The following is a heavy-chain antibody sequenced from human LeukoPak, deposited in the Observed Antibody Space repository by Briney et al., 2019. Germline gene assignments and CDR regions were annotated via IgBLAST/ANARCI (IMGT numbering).Heavy chain of an antibody. D-gene: IGHD1-7*01. Sequence: GGSLRLSCAASGFSFSDFAMHWVRQAPGKGLEWVAVTPYDGSNQYYADSVKGRFTISRDNSKNTLHLQMNSLRAEDTAVYYCARWNYYFDYWGQGTLVTVSS. CDR2: TPYDGSNQ. CDR3: ARWNYYFDY. J-gene: IGHJ4*02. CDR1: GFSFSDFA. V-gene: IGHV3-30-3*01.